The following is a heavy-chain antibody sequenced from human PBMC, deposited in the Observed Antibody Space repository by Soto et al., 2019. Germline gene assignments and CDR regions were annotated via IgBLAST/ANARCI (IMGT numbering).Heavy chain of an antibody. J-gene: IGHJ4*02. CDR1: GFSVNRYY. D-gene: IGHD2-21*01. CDR3: AAYSGH. V-gene: IGHV3-53*05. Sequence: GGSLRLSCAASGFSVNRYYMSWVRQAPGKGLEWVSILYSAGSTSYADSVKGRFTISRDNSENTLYLQMNSLRAEDTAVYYCAAYSGHWGQGTLVTVSS. CDR2: LYSAGST.